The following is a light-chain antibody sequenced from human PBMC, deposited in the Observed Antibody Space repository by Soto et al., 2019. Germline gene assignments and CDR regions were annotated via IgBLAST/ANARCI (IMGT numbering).Light chain of an antibody. J-gene: IGLJ2*01. CDR2: SNN. CDR1: SSNIGAGYD. CDR3: QSYDSSLTGGI. Sequence: QSVLTQPPSVSGAPGQSVTISRTGSSSNIGAGYDVHWYQQLPGTAPKLLIYSNNNRPSGVPDRFSGSKSGTSASLAITGLQAEDEADYYCQSYDSSLTGGIFGGGTKLTVL. V-gene: IGLV1-40*01.